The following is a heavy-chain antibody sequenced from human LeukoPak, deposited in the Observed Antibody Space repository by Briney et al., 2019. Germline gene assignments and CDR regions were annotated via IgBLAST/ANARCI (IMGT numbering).Heavy chain of an antibody. J-gene: IGHJ5*02. D-gene: IGHD3-10*01. CDR1: GGSFSGYY. V-gene: IGHV4-34*01. CDR3: ARGYGSGSYYPWFDP. Sequence: SETLSLTCAVYGGSFSGYYWSWIRQPPGKGLEWIGEINHSGSTNYNPSLKSRVTISVDTSKNQFSLKLSSVTAADTAVYYCARGYGSGSYYPWFDPWGRGTLVTVSS. CDR2: INHSGST.